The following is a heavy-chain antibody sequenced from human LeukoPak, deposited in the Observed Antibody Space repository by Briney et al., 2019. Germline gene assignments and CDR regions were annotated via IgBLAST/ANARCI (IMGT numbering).Heavy chain of an antibody. D-gene: IGHD3-22*01. V-gene: IGHV3-23*01. Sequence: GGSLRLSCAASGFTFSSYAMSWVRQAPGKGLEWVSAISGSGGSTFYADSVKGRFTISRDNSKNTLYLQMNSLRAEDTAVYYCAKLVTYYYDSSDRYFDYWGQGTLVTVSS. CDR2: ISGSGGST. J-gene: IGHJ4*02. CDR1: GFTFSSYA. CDR3: AKLVTYYYDSSDRYFDY.